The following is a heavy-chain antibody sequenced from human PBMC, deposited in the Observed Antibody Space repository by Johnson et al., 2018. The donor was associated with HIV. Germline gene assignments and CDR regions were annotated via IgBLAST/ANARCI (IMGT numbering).Heavy chain of an antibody. J-gene: IGHJ3*01. V-gene: IGHV3-30*02. CDR3: AKDFYVVYDWGSALDV. D-gene: IGHD5/OR15-5a*01. Sequence: QVQLVESGGGVVQPGGSLRLSCAASGFNFNIYGMHWVRQAPGKGLEWVAFRRYDGINHDYADSVKGRFPISRDNSKNTLYLQMNSLRAEDTAIYYCAKDFYVVYDWGSALDVWGQGTMVTVSS. CDR2: RRYDGINH. CDR1: GFNFNIYG.